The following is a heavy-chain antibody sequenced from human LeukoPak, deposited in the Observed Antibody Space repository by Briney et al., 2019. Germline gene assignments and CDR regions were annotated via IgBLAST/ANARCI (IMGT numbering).Heavy chain of an antibody. CDR2: IKSKTDGATT. CDR3: TVRIAAAGTGH. V-gene: IGHV3-15*01. Sequence: GGSLRLSCAASGFTFSIAWMSWVRQAPGKGLEWVGRIKSKTDGATTAHAAPVKGRFPRPRADSKNTLNLQLNSLKTEDTYVFYCTVRIAAAGTGHWGQGTLVTVSS. J-gene: IGHJ4*02. CDR1: GFTFSIAW. D-gene: IGHD6-13*01.